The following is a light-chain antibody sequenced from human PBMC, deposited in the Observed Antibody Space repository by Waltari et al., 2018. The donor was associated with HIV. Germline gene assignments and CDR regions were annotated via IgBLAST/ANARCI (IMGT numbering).Light chain of an antibody. CDR2: DVT. V-gene: IGLV2-11*01. CDR1: SSDVGGYNY. Sequence: QSALTQPRSVSGSPGQSVTISRTGTSSDVGGYNYVHWYQQHPGKAPKLMIYDVTKRPSGVPDRFSGSKSGNTASLTISGLQAEDEADYYCCSYAGSYTFGFGGGTKLTVL. J-gene: IGLJ3*02. CDR3: CSYAGSYTFG.